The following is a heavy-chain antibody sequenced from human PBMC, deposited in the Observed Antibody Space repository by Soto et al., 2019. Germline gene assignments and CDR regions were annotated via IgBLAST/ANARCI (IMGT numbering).Heavy chain of an antibody. V-gene: IGHV3-48*03. Sequence: GGSLRLSCAASGFTFSSYEMNWVRQAPGKGLEWVSYISSSGSTIYYADSVKGRFTISRDNAKNLLYLQMNSLRAEDTAVYYCAREGVTGTTEEGPYYYGMDVWGQGTTVTVSS. J-gene: IGHJ6*02. CDR1: GFTFSSYE. CDR3: AREGVTGTTEEGPYYYGMDV. D-gene: IGHD1-20*01. CDR2: ISSSGSTI.